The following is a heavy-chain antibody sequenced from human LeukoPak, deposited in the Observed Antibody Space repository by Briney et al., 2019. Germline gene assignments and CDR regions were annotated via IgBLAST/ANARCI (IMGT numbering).Heavy chain of an antibody. CDR1: GFTFSGSA. Sequence: GGSLRLSCATSGFTFSGSAIHWVRQASGKGLEWVGRIRSKANSYATTDAASVKGRFTISRDDSKNTAYLQMNSLKTEDTAVYYCTRPSYDSSVSGVIYWGQGTLVTVSS. CDR3: TRPSYDSSVSGVIY. V-gene: IGHV3-73*01. D-gene: IGHD3-22*01. J-gene: IGHJ4*02. CDR2: IRSKANSYAT.